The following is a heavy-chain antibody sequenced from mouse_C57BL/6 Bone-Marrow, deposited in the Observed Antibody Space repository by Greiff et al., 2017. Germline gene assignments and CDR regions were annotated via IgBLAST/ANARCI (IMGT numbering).Heavy chain of an antibody. D-gene: IGHD1-1*01. Sequence: VQLQQSGPELVKPGASVKLSCKASGYSFTSYCMHWVKQRPGQGLEWIGIINPNCGYTKYNQKFKDKATLTADESSSTAYMQLISLTSEESAVYYCARDGNGSAFDDWGKGTPVTVSS. CDR1: GYSFTSYC. CDR2: INPNCGYT. V-gene: IGHV1-7*01. CDR3: ARDGNGSAFDD. J-gene: IGHJ3*01.